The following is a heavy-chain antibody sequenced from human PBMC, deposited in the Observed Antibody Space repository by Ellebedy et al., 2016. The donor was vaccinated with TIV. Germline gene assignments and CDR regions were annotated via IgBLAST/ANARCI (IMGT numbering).Heavy chain of an antibody. CDR2: VHSRGTT. CDR3: ARGVTIVRGVLAPMFDS. J-gene: IGHJ4*02. D-gene: IGHD3-10*01. V-gene: IGHV4-4*07. Sequence: SETLSLXXTVSGGSMIDYYWSWIRQPAGKGLEWIGRVHSRGTTSYNPSLRSRVTVSMDSSKNHFSLSLTSVTAAVTAVYYCARGVTIVRGVLAPMFDSWGQGILVTVSS. CDR1: GGSMIDYY.